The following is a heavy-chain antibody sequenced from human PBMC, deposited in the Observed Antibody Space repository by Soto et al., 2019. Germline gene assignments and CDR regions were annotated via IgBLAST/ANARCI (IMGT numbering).Heavy chain of an antibody. V-gene: IGHV4-34*01. CDR3: ARAQGSGFLVS. D-gene: IGHD3-10*01. CDR1: GGSFSGYY. J-gene: IGHJ4*02. CDR2: INHSGST. Sequence: SETLSLTCAVYGGSFSGYYWSWIRQPPGKGLEWIGEINHSGSTNYNPSLKSRVTISVDTSKNQFSLKLSSVTAADTAVYYCARAQGSGFLVSWGQGTLVTVSS.